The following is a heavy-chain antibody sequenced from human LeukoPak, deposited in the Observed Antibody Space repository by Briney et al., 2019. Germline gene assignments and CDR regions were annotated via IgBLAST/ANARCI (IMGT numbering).Heavy chain of an antibody. CDR2: IKQDGSEK. J-gene: IGHJ4*02. Sequence: GGSLRLSCAASGFTFSSYWMSWVRQAPGKGLEWVANIKQDGSEKYYVDSVKGRFTISRDNAKNSLYLQMNSLRAEDTAVYYCAGVAFDDAGDSSGYPTTCFDYWGQGTLVTVSS. D-gene: IGHD3-22*01. CDR3: AGVAFDDAGDSSGYPTTCFDY. V-gene: IGHV3-7*01. CDR1: GFTFSSYW.